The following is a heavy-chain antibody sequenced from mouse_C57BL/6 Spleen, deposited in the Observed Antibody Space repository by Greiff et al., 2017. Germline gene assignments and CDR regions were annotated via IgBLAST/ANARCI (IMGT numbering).Heavy chain of an antibody. CDR1: GFSLTSYG. V-gene: IGHV2-2*01. Sequence: VQLKESGPGLVQPSQSLSITCTVSGFSLTSYGVHWVRQSPGKGLEWLGVIWSGGSTDYNAAFISRLSISKDNSKSQVFFKMNSLQADDTAIYYCARGGLFAYWGQGTLVTVSA. CDR2: IWSGGST. J-gene: IGHJ3*01. CDR3: ARGGLFAY.